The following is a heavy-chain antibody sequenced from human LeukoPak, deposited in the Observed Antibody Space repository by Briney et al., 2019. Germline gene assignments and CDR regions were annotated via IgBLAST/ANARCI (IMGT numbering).Heavy chain of an antibody. CDR2: IYYSGST. CDR3: ARLVYDSSGYYPPAFDY. CDR1: GGSISSSSYY. V-gene: IGHV4-39*07. D-gene: IGHD3-22*01. J-gene: IGHJ4*02. Sequence: SETLSLTCTVSGGSISSSSYYWGWIRQPPGKGLEWIGSIYYSGSTYYNPSLKSRVTISVDTSKNQFSLKLSSVTPADTAVYYCARLVYDSSGYYPPAFDYWGQGTLVTVSS.